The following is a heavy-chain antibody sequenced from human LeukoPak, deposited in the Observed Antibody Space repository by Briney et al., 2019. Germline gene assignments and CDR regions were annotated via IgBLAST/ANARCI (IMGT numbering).Heavy chain of an antibody. J-gene: IGHJ4*02. V-gene: IGHV3-30*02. CDR3: ASDCSGGSCLDY. Sequence: GGSLRPSCAASGFTFSSYGMHWVRQAPGKGLEWVAFIRYDGSNKYYADSVKGRFTISRDNSKNTLYLQMNSLRAEDTAVYYCASDCSGGSCLDYWGQGTLVTVSS. CDR1: GFTFSSYG. CDR2: IRYDGSNK. D-gene: IGHD2-15*01.